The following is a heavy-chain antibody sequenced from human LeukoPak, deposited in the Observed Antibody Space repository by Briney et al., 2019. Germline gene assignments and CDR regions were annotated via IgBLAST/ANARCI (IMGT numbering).Heavy chain of an antibody. CDR1: GFAFSSYA. CDR2: ISYDGSNK. J-gene: IGHJ4*02. Sequence: PGRSLRLSCAASGFAFSSYAMHWVRQAPGKGLEWVAVISYDGSNKYYADSVKGRITISRDNSKNTLYLQMNSLRAEDTAVYYCARDYGADYWGQGTLVTVSS. V-gene: IGHV3-30*04. CDR3: ARDYGADY. D-gene: IGHD4-17*01.